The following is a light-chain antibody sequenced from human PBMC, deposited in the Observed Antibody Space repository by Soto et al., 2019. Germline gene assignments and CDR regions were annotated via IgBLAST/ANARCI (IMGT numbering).Light chain of an antibody. CDR2: GAS. Sequence: DIVMTQSPGTLSLSPGERATLSCRASQSISSNYLAWYKQKPGQSPRLLSYGASGRATGIPDRFSGRGSGTEFTLTISRLEPEDFAVYFCQQYGTSPRTFGQGTKVDIK. J-gene: IGKJ1*01. V-gene: IGKV3-20*01. CDR1: QSISSNY. CDR3: QQYGTSPRT.